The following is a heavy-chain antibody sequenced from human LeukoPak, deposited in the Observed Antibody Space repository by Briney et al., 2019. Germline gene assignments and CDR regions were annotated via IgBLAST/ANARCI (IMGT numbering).Heavy chain of an antibody. Sequence: PSETLSLTCTVSGGSISSGSYYWSWIRQPAGKGLEWIGRIYTSGSTNYNPSLKSRVTISVDTSKNQFSLKLSSVTAADTAVYYCASSAYDILTGYYTDHFDYWGQGTLVTVSS. CDR2: IYTSGST. CDR1: GGSISSGSYY. CDR3: ASSAYDILTGYYTDHFDY. D-gene: IGHD3-9*01. V-gene: IGHV4-61*02. J-gene: IGHJ4*02.